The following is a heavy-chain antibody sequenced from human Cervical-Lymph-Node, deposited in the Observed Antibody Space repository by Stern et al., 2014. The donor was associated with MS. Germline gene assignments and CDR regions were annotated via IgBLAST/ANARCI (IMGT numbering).Heavy chain of an antibody. D-gene: IGHD1-26*01. J-gene: IGHJ5*02. V-gene: IGHV3-7*01. CDR2: IKGDGSEI. CDR3: ARGSTWDWFDP. Sequence: EVQLVESGGGLVQPGGSLRLSCAASGFAFRTYWMSWLRQAPGKGLDWVANIKGDGSEIHHMDSLKGRFTISRDNAKNSLYLQMNSLRAEDTAVYFCARGSTWDWFDPWGQGTLVTVSS. CDR1: GFAFRTYW.